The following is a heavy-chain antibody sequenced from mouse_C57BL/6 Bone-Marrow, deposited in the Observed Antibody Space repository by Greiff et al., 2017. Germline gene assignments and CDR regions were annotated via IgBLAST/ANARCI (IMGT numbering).Heavy chain of an antibody. CDR2: IDPENGDP. Sequence: EVQLQQSGAELVRPGASVKLSCTASGFNIKDYYMHWVKQRPEQGLEWIGWIDPENGDPEYASKFQGKATITVDTSSKTAYLQLSSLTSEDTAVYYCTRIAYWGQGTLVTVSA. CDR1: GFNIKDYY. V-gene: IGHV14-4*01. J-gene: IGHJ3*01. CDR3: TRIAY.